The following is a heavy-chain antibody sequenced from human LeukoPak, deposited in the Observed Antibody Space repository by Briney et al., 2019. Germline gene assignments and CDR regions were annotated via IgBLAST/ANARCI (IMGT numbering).Heavy chain of an antibody. J-gene: IGHJ3*02. CDR1: GFTFSDYY. D-gene: IGHD3-22*01. CDR3: ARASYYYDSSGYFQGAFDI. CDR2: ISSSGSTI. V-gene: IGHV3-11*01. Sequence: GGSLRLSCAASGFTFSDYYMSWIRQAPGKGLEWVSYISSSGSTIYYADSVKGRFTISRDNAKNSLYLQMNSLRAEDTAVYYCARASYYYDSSGYFQGAFDIWGQGTMVTVSS.